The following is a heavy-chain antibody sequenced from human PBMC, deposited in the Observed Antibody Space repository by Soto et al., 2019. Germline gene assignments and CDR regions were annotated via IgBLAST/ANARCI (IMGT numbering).Heavy chain of an antibody. D-gene: IGHD6-19*01. CDR2: INSDGSST. J-gene: IGHJ4*02. V-gene: IGHV3-74*01. CDR1: GFTFSSYW. Sequence: VGFLRLSCAASGFTFSSYWMHWVRQAPGKGLVWVSRINSDGSSTSYADSVKGRFTISRDNAKNTLYLQMNSLRAEDTAVYYCARQEWLTSFDYWGQGTLVTVSS. CDR3: ARQEWLTSFDY.